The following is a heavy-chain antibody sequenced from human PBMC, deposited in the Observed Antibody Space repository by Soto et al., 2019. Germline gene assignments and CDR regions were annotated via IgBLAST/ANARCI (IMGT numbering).Heavy chain of an antibody. CDR2: INPNSGGT. V-gene: IGHV1-2*04. J-gene: IGHJ4*02. CDR1: GYSFTDYY. D-gene: IGHD1-26*01. CDR3: ARAYSTSDAFDY. Sequence: QVQLVQSGAEVKKPGASVKVSCKASGYSFTDYYMHWVRQAPGQGLEWMGWINPNSGGTNYAQKFQGWVTMTRDTSISTAYMELNRDDTAGNYCARAYSTSDAFDYWGQGTRVTVSS.